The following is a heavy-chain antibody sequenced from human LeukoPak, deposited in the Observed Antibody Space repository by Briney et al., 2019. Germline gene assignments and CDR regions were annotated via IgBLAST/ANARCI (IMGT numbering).Heavy chain of an antibody. Sequence: GASPKTSCCGFGYSFTSCWVDWGRQIPGEGGEGLGIINAGVSDTRYSTSFQGKVAISADKSISTAHLQWSSPDASDTAMYYCAGQAGLVGATRFFDDWGQGTLVTVSS. J-gene: IGHJ4*02. V-gene: IGHV5-51*01. CDR3: AGQAGLVGATRFFDD. CDR1: GYSFTSCW. D-gene: IGHD1-26*01. CDR2: INAGVSDT.